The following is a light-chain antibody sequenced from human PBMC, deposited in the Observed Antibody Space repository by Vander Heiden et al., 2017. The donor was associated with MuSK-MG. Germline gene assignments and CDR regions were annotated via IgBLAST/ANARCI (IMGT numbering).Light chain of an antibody. CDR1: QTVSNK. CDR2: HIS. CDR3: QQYNDWPLT. Sequence: EIVLTQSPATLSVSPGERVTLSCRASQTVSNKLAWYQQKPGQAPRLLIYHISTRATGVPARFSGSGSGTEFTLTISSLQSEDFAVYYCQQYNDWPLTFGGGTKVEIK. J-gene: IGKJ4*01. V-gene: IGKV3-15*01.